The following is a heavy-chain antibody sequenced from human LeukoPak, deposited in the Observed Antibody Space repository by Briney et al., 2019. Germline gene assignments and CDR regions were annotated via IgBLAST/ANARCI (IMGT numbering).Heavy chain of an antibody. J-gene: IGHJ4*02. D-gene: IGHD3-16*01. V-gene: IGHV3-48*03. CDR3: ARVPYDSGTYDY. CDR2: ISDSGSTT. CDR1: GFTLSSYE. Sequence: PGGSLRLSCAASGFTLSSYEMNWVRQAPGKGLEWISYISDSGSTTYYADSVKGRFSISRDNAKNSLYLQMNSLRAGDTAVYYCARVPYDSGTYDYWGQGTLVTVSS.